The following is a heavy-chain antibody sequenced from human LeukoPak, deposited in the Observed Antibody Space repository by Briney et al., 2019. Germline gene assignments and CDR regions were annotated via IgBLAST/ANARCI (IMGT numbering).Heavy chain of an antibody. Sequence: SQTLSLTCTVSGGSISSGGYYWSWIRKHPGKGLEWIGYIYYSGSTYYHPSLKSRVTISVDTSKNQFSLKLSSVTAADTAVYYCARDARYCSGGSCPYYFDYWGQGTLVTVSS. CDR3: ARDARYCSGGSCPYYFDY. CDR2: IYYSGST. D-gene: IGHD2-15*01. V-gene: IGHV4-31*03. J-gene: IGHJ4*02. CDR1: GGSISSGGYY.